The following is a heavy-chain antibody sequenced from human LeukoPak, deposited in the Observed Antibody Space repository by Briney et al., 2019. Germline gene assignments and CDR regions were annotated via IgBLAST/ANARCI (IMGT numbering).Heavy chain of an antibody. CDR1: GFTFSSYA. CDR2: ISGSGGST. J-gene: IGHJ5*02. CDR3: AKNVESKTLIRRSWFDP. V-gene: IGHV3-23*01. Sequence: GGSLRLSCAASGFTFSSYAMSWVRQAPGKGLEWVSAISGSGGSTYYADSVKGRFTISRDNAKGSLYLQMSSLRAEDTAVYYCAKNVESKTLIRRSWFDPWGQGTLVTVSS. D-gene: IGHD2-21*01.